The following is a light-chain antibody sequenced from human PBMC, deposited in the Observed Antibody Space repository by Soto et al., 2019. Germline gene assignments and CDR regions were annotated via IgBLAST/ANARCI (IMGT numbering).Light chain of an antibody. CDR1: QTVRNNY. V-gene: IGKV3D-20*02. Sequence: EFVLTQSPGTLSLSPGERATVSCRASQTVRNNYLAWYQQKPGQAPRLLIYDASSRATGIPDRFSGGGSGTDFTLTISRLEPEDFAVYYCQHRSNWPLTFGGGTKVDIK. J-gene: IGKJ4*01. CDR2: DAS. CDR3: QHRSNWPLT.